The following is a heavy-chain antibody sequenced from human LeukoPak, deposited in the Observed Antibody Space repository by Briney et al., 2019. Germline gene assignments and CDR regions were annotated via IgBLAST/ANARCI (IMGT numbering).Heavy chain of an antibody. D-gene: IGHD3-22*01. Sequence: PGGSLRLSCAASGFTFTSYTMNWVRQAPGKGLEWVSSISSSSSYIYYADSVKGRFTISRDNSKNTLYLQMNSLRAEDTAVYYCAKAYYYDSSGYRIYYFDYWGQGTLVTVSS. J-gene: IGHJ4*02. CDR2: ISSSSSYI. CDR3: AKAYYYDSSGYRIYYFDY. CDR1: GFTFTSYT. V-gene: IGHV3-21*04.